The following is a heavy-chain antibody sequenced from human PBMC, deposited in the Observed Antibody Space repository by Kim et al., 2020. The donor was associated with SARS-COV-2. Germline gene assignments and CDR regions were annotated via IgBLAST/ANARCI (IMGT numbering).Heavy chain of an antibody. CDR1: GFTFSSYW. D-gene: IGHD6-13*01. J-gene: IGHJ4*02. CDR3: ANSHSSSWEFDY. Sequence: GGSLRLSCAASGFTFSSYWMSWVRQAPGKGLEWVANIKQNGSEKYYVDSVKGRFTISRDNAKNSLYLQMNSLRAEDTAVYYCANSHSSSWEFDYWGQGTLVTVSS. CDR2: IKQNGSEK. V-gene: IGHV3-7*03.